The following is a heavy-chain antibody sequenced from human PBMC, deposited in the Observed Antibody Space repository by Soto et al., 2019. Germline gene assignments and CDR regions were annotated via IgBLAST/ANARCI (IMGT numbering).Heavy chain of an antibody. Sequence: GGSLRLSCVGSGCSFSSYWVRWVRQPPGKGLEWVSRINAGGTSISYADSVKGRFTISRDNAKNTLYLQMDGLGVDDTAVYYCARAGSYRFDYWGLGTLVTVSS. CDR1: GCSFSSYW. J-gene: IGHJ4*02. CDR2: INAGGTSI. CDR3: ARAGSYRFDY. V-gene: IGHV3-74*01. D-gene: IGHD3-10*01.